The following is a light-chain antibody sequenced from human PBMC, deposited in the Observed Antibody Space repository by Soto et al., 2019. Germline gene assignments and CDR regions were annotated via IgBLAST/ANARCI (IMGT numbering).Light chain of an antibody. J-gene: IGKJ5*01. Sequence: EIVLTQSPGTLSLSPGERATLSCRASQSVSGSDLAWYQQKPGQAPRLLIYGASSRATGIPDRFSGSGSGTDFTLTISRLEPEDFEVYYCQQYGSSPPITFGQGTRLDIK. CDR3: QQYGSSPPIT. V-gene: IGKV3-20*01. CDR2: GAS. CDR1: QSVSGSD.